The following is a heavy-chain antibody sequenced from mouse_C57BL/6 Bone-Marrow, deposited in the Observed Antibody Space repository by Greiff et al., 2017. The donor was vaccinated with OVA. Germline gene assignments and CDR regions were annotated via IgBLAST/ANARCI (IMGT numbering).Heavy chain of an antibody. CDR2: IDPSDSYT. J-gene: IGHJ1*03. CDR3: AGQIYDGCYDWYFDV. CDR1: GYTFTSYW. V-gene: IGHV1-59*01. D-gene: IGHD2-3*01. Sequence: VQLQQSGAELVRPGTSVKLSCKASGYTFTSYWMHWVKQRPGQGLEWIGVIDPSDSYTNYNQKFKGKATLTVDTSSSTAYMQLSSLTSEDSAVYYCAGQIYDGCYDWYFDVWGTGTTVTVSS.